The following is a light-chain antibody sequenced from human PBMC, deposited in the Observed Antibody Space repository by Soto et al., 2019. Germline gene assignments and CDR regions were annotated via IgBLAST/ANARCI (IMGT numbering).Light chain of an antibody. CDR3: AAWDGSLSACV. Sequence: QSVVTQPPSASGTPGQRVTISCSGSSSNIGTNYAYWFQQLPGTAPKLLIYRNDQRPSGVPDRFSGSKSGTSASLAISGLQSEDEADYYCAAWDGSLSACVFGGGTKRTVL. CDR2: RND. CDR1: SSNIGTNY. J-gene: IGLJ3*02. V-gene: IGLV1-47*01.